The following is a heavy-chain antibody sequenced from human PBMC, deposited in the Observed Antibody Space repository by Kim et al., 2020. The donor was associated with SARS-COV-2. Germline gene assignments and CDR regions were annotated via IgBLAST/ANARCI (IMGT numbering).Heavy chain of an antibody. Sequence: GGSLRLSCAASGFTVSSNYMSWVRQAPGKGLEWVSVIYSGGSTYYADSVKGRFTISRDNSKNTLYLQMNSLRAEDTAVYYCARGSGTVKDAFDIWGQGTMVTVSS. V-gene: IGHV3-66*01. D-gene: IGHD4-17*01. J-gene: IGHJ3*02. CDR3: ARGSGTVKDAFDI. CDR2: IYSGGST. CDR1: GFTVSSNY.